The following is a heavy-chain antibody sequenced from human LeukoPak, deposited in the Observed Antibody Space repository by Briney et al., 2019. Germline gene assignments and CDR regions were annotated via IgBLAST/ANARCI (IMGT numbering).Heavy chain of an antibody. J-gene: IGHJ3*02. Sequence: GGSLRLSCATSGFTFRSYNMNWVRQAPGKGLEWVSVIYSDDRTYYADSVKGRFTISRHTSKKTLYLQMNSLRAEDTAVYYCAREVMAKRRAFDIWGQGTVVTVSS. CDR2: IYSDDRT. D-gene: IGHD2-8*01. CDR1: GFTFRSYN. V-gene: IGHV3-53*04. CDR3: AREVMAKRRAFDI.